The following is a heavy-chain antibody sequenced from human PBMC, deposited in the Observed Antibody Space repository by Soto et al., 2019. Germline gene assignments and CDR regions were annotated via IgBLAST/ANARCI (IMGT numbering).Heavy chain of an antibody. Sequence: ASVKVSCKVSGYTLTELSMHWVRQAPGKGLEWMGGFDPEDGETIYAQKFQGRVTMTEDTSTDTAYMELSSLRSEDTAVYYCATEGIAAAGTFSYYYYMEVWGKGTTVTVSS. J-gene: IGHJ6*03. CDR2: FDPEDGET. V-gene: IGHV1-24*01. D-gene: IGHD6-13*01. CDR3: ATEGIAAAGTFSYYYYMEV. CDR1: GYTLTELS.